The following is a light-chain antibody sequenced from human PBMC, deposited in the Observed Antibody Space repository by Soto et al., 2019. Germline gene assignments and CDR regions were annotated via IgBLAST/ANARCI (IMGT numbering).Light chain of an antibody. V-gene: IGLV2-14*01. Sequence: QSVLTQPASVSGSPGQSITISCTGTSSDVGGYNYVSWYQQHSGKAPKLMIYDVSNRPSGVSNRFSGSKSGNTASLTISGRQAEDEADYYCSSYTSSSTLVFGGGTQLTVL. CDR1: SSDVGGYNY. CDR3: SSYTSSSTLV. CDR2: DVS. J-gene: IGLJ7*01.